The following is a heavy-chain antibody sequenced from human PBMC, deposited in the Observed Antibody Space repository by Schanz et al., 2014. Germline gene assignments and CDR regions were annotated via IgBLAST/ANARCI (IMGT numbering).Heavy chain of an antibody. CDR3: AKDHAGSDILTALGN. CDR2: ISYDGVNT. CDR1: GFPFSSYA. V-gene: IGHV3-30-3*01. Sequence: QVQLVESGGGVVQPGGSLRLSCAASGFPFSSYALHWVRQAPGKGLEWVAVISYDGVNTYYADSVKGRFTISRDNSKNTLYLQMNSLRAEDTAVYYCAKDHAGSDILTALGNWGQGTLVTDSS. D-gene: IGHD3-9*01. J-gene: IGHJ4*02.